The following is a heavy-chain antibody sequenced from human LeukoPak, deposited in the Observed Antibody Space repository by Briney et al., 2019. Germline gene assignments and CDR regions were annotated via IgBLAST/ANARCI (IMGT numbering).Heavy chain of an antibody. CDR1: GASINNYY. CDR2: ISYSGST. J-gene: IGHJ4*02. D-gene: IGHD1-26*01. Sequence: SGTLSLTCTVSGASINNYYWSWIRQPPGKGLEGIGYISYSGSTNYNPSLTSRVTISIDTSTKQFFLRLSSVTAADTAVYYCARVPRSSGTYWLDPYYFDYWGQGTLVTVSS. V-gene: IGHV4-59*01. CDR3: ARVPRSSGTYWLDPYYFDY.